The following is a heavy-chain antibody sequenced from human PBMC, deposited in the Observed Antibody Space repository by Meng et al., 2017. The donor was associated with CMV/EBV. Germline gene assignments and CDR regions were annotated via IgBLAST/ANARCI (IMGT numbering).Heavy chain of an antibody. D-gene: IGHD3-22*01. V-gene: IGHV1-3*01. CDR2: INAGNGNT. CDR3: ARDFSWDSSGYHY. J-gene: IGHJ4*02. Sequence: CKASGDTFTSYAMPWVRQAPGQRIEWMGWINAGNGNTKYSQKFQGRVTITRDTSVSTAYMELSSLRSEDTAVYYCARDFSWDSSGYHYWGQGTLVTVSS. CDR1: GDTFTSYA.